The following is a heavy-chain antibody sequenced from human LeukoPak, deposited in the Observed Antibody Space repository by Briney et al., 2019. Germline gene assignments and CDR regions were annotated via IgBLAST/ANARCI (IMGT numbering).Heavy chain of an antibody. J-gene: IGHJ4*02. Sequence: GGSLRLSCAASGFTFSSYGMHWVRQAPGKGLEWVAVIWYDGSNKYYADSVKGRFTISRDNSKNTLYLQMNSLRAEDTAVYYCARDSSSSSSPPFQIDYWGQGTLVTVSS. V-gene: IGHV3-33*01. CDR1: GFTFSSYG. CDR3: ARDSSSSSSPPFQIDY. CDR2: IWYDGSNK. D-gene: IGHD6-6*01.